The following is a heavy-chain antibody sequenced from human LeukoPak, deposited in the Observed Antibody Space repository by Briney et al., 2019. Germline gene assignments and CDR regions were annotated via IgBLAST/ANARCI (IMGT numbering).Heavy chain of an antibody. J-gene: IGHJ5*02. CDR2: FNPGDGST. CDR3: ASCDFWSGYCSS. D-gene: IGHD3-3*01. CDR1: GHTFSSNY. Sequence: ASVKVSCKAPGHTFSSNYMHWVRQGPGQGLDWMGMFNPGDGSTTYAQKFRGRVTMIRDTSKSTVYMQLSGLRSEDTAVYYCASCDFWSGYCSSWGQGSLVTVSS. V-gene: IGHV1-46*01.